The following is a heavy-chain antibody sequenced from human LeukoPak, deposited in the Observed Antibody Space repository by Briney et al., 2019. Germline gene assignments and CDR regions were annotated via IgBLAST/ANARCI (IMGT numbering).Heavy chain of an antibody. CDR3: AKDLTNLSAMVTY. CDR2: ISGSGGST. CDR1: GFTFSSYA. V-gene: IGHV3-23*01. D-gene: IGHD5-18*01. J-gene: IGHJ4*02. Sequence: SGGSLRLSCAASGFTFSSYAMSWIRQAPGKGLEWVSAISGSGGSTYYADSVKGRFTISRDNSKNTLYLQMNSLRAEDTAVYYCAKDLTNLSAMVTYWGQGTLVTVSS.